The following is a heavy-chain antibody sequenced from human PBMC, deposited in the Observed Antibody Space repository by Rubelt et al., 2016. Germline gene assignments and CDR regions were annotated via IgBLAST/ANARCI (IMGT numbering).Heavy chain of an antibody. J-gene: IGHJ4*02. CDR2: ISSSSTI. CDR3: ARDLGFWSGYYFGGPDY. V-gene: IGHV3-48*02. D-gene: IGHD3-3*01. Sequence: EVQLVESGGGLVQPGGSLRLSCAASGFTFSSYSMNWVRQAPGKGLEWVSYISSSSTIYYADSVKGRFTISSDNAKNSLYLQMNSLRDEDTAVYYCARDLGFWSGYYFGGPDYWGQGTLVTVSS. CDR1: GFTFSSYS.